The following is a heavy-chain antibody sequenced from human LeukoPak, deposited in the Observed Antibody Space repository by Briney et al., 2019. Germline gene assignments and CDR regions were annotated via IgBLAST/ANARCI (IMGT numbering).Heavy chain of an antibody. V-gene: IGHV3-48*03. D-gene: IGHD2-2*01. CDR1: GFTFSSYE. CDR2: ISSSGSNI. J-gene: IGHJ3*02. Sequence: GGSLRLSCAASGFTFSSYEMNWVRQAPGKGLEWVSYISSSGSNIKYADSVKGRFTISRGNAKNSVYLQMNSLRAEDTAVYYCARDIKGQYQDACDIWGQGTMVTVSS. CDR3: ARDIKGQYQDACDI.